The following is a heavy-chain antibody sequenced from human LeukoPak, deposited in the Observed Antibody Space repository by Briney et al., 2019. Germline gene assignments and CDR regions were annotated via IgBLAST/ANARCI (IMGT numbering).Heavy chain of an antibody. D-gene: IGHD1-26*01. CDR1: GLSFGDYT. V-gene: IGHV3-43*01. CDR3: AKEGEVHGSFDY. J-gene: IGHJ4*02. CDR2: ISRNGAAT. Sequence: GGSLRLSCEASGLSFGDYTMHWVRQAPGKGLEWVSLISRNGAATKYADSVRGRFTISRDNAKNSLYLQMNSLRAEDTALYYCAKEGEVHGSFDYWGQGTLVTVSS.